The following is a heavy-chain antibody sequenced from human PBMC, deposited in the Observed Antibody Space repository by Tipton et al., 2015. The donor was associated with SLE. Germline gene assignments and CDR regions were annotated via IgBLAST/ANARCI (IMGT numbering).Heavy chain of an antibody. J-gene: IGHJ4*02. CDR2: INHRGST. D-gene: IGHD1-26*01. Sequence: LRLSCAVYGGSFSGYYWSWIRQPPGKGLEWIGEINHRGSTNYNPSLKSRVTISVDTSKNQFSLKLSSVTAADTAVYYCARGLFPWELFYWGQGTLVTVSS. CDR1: GGSFSGYY. V-gene: IGHV4-34*01. CDR3: ARGLFPWELFY.